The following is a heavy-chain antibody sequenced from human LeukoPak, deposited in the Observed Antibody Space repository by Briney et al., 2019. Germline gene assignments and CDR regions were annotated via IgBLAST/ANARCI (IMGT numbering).Heavy chain of an antibody. D-gene: IGHD3-22*01. CDR2: INHSGST. CDR1: GFTFSSYE. V-gene: IGHV4-34*01. CDR3: ARIVVSRAYYYYYMDV. J-gene: IGHJ6*03. Sequence: PGGSLRLSCAASGFTFSSYEMNWVRQPPGKGLEWIGEINHSGSTNYNPSLKSRVTISVDTSKNQFSLKLSSVTAADTAVYYCARIVVSRAYYYYYMDVWGKGTTVTISS.